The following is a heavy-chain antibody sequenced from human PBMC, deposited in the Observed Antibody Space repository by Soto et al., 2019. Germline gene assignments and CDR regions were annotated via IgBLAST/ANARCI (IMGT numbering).Heavy chain of an antibody. Sequence: GASVKVSCKASGGTFSSYAISWVRQAPGQGREWMGAIIPIFGTANYAQKFQGRVTITADESTSTAYMELSSLRSEDTAVYYCARVDSSSYYYYGMDVWGQGTTVTVSS. J-gene: IGHJ6*02. V-gene: IGHV1-69*13. CDR2: IIPIFGTA. CDR1: GGTFSSYA. D-gene: IGHD6-6*01. CDR3: ARVDSSSYYYYGMDV.